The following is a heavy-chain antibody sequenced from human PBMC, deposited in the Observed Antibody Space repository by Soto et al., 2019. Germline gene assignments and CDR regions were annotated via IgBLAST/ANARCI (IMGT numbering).Heavy chain of an antibody. J-gene: IGHJ4*02. CDR3: ARGGHDFWSGPFDY. V-gene: IGHV4-4*07. CDR2: IDASGST. Sequence: GKVLECFGRIDASGSTDYNTSLKSRVSMSADTSKNQFSMRLSSVTAADTAIYYCARGGHDFWSGPFDYWGRGHLVTVSS. D-gene: IGHD3-3*01.